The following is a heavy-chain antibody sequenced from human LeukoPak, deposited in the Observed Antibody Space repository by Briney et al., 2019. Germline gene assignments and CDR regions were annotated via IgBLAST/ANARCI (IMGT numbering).Heavy chain of an antibody. D-gene: IGHD3-3*01. CDR2: IISDGSST. CDR1: GLTFRGSW. V-gene: IGHV3-74*01. Sequence: GGPWRLSLAAPGLTFRGSWMNWFGQAPGKGLWWFSGIISDGSSTSYADSVKGRFTISRDNAKNTLYLQMNSLRAEDTAVYYCARTYYDFWSGSYGMDVWGQGTTVTVSS. J-gene: IGHJ6*02. CDR3: ARTYYDFWSGSYGMDV.